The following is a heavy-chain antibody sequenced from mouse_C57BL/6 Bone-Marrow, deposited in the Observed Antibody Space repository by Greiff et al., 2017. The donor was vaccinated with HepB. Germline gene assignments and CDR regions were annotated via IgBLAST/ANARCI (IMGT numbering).Heavy chain of an antibody. V-gene: IGHV6-6*01. CDR2: IRNKANNHAT. CDR1: GFTFSDAW. CDR3: TRPGNYFYDYAMDY. D-gene: IGHD2-1*01. Sequence: EVQVVESGGGLVQPGGSMKLSCAASGFTFSDAWMDWVRQSPEKGLEWVAEIRNKANNHATYYAESVKGRFTISRDDSKSSVYLQMNSLRAEDTGIYYCTRPGNYFYDYAMDYWGQGTSVTVSS. J-gene: IGHJ4*01.